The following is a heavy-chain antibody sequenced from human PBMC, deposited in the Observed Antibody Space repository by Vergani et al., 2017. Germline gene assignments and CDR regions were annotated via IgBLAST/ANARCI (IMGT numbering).Heavy chain of an antibody. CDR2: IYYSGST. CDR3: ARQIAARYFLDN. CDR1: GGSISSYY. D-gene: IGHD6-6*01. J-gene: IGHJ4*02. V-gene: IGHV4-59*08. Sequence: QVQLQESGPGLVKPSETLSLTCTVSGGSISSYYFTWIRQPPGKGLEWIGYIYYSGSTNYNPSLKSRVTISLDASKNTLYLQMNSLRVEDTAVYYCARQIAARYFLDNWGQGTLLTVSS.